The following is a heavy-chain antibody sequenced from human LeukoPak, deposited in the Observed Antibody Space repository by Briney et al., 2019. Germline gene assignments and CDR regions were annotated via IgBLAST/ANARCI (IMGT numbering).Heavy chain of an antibody. J-gene: IGHJ5*02. CDR2: INPSGGST. CDR1: GYTFTSYY. D-gene: IGHD6-19*01. CDR3: AREVLRGGVAVAGTDWFDP. Sequence: ASVKVSRKSSGYTFTSYYMHWVRQAPGQGLEWMGIINPSGGSTSLAQKFQGRVTMTRDKLTRTVYMEMSRMTYEDTAVYYCAREVLRGGVAVAGTDWFDPWGQGTLVTVSS. V-gene: IGHV1-46*01.